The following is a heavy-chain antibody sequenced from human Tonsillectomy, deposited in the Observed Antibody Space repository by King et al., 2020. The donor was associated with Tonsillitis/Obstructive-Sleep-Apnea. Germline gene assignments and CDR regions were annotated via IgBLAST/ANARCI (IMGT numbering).Heavy chain of an antibody. V-gene: IGHV5-51*01. CDR1: GYYFTTYW. Sequence: QLVQSGAEVKKPGESLKISCKVSGYYFTTYWIGWVRQMPGKGLEWMGIIYPADSDTKYSPSFQGQATISVDKSISTAYLQWSSLKASDTAIYYCAGRGDSYNLYAFDIWGQGTMVTVSS. CDR2: IYPADSDT. CDR3: AGRGDSYNLYAFDI. J-gene: IGHJ3*02. D-gene: IGHD5-24*01.